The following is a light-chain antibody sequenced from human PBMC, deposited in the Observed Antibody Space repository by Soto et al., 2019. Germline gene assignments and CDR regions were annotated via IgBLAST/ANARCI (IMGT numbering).Light chain of an antibody. CDR2: GNS. V-gene: IGLV1-40*01. CDR1: SSNIGAGYD. J-gene: IGLJ1*01. Sequence: QSLLTQPPSVSGAPGQRVTISCTGSSSNIGAGYDVHWYQQLPGTAPKLLIYGNSNRPSGVPDRFSGSKSGTSASLAITGLQAEDEADYYCQSYDSSLSGSRVFGTGTKITV. CDR3: QSYDSSLSGSRV.